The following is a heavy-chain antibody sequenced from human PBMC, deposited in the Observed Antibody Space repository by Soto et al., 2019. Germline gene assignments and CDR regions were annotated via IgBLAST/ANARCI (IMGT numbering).Heavy chain of an antibody. J-gene: IGHJ3*02. CDR2: IYYSGST. D-gene: IGHD1-20*01. V-gene: IGHV4-30-4*01. CDR1: GGSISSGDYY. CDR3: ARVRHINAFDI. Sequence: PSVTLSLTCTVSGGSISSGDYYWSWIRQPPGKGLEWIGYIYYSGSTYYNPSLKSRVTISADTSKNQFSLKLSSVTAADTAVYYCARVRHINAFDIWGQGTMVTVSS.